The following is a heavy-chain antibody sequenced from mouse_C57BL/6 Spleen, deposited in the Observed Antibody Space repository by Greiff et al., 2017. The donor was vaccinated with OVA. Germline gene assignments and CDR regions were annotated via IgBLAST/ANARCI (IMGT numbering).Heavy chain of an antibody. CDR2: ISDGGSYT. J-gene: IGHJ2*01. V-gene: IGHV5-4*03. D-gene: IGHD2-1*01. CDR1: GFTFSSYA. Sequence: EVKLVESGGGLVKPGGSLKLSCAASGFTFSSYAMSWVRQTPEKRLEWVATISDGGSYTNYPDNVKGRFTISRDNAKNILYLQMSHLKSEDTAMYYCARGEEYGIHYFDYWGQGTTLTVSS. CDR3: ARGEEYGIHYFDY.